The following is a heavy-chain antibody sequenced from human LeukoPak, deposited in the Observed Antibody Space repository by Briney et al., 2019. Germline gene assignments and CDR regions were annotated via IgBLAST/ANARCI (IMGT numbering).Heavy chain of an antibody. V-gene: IGHV3-21*01. Sequence: AESLRLACVVSGFTFSSYSITCVRQAPGKGLEWVSSMSSGSRHIYYADSVRGRFTISRDNAKNSLYLLMNSLRTEDTAVYYCARDRPTGASRLFVVQWGQGTLVTVSS. D-gene: IGHD3-3*01. CDR3: ARDRPTGASRLFVVQ. J-gene: IGHJ4*02. CDR2: MSSGSRHI. CDR1: GFTFSSYS.